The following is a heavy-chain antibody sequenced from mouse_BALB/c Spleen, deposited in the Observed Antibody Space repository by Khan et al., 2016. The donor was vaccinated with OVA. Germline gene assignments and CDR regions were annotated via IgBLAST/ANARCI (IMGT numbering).Heavy chain of an antibody. V-gene: IGHV1S136*01. CDR1: GYTFTNYV. J-gene: IGHJ2*01. Sequence: VRLQQSGPELVKPGASVKMSCKASGYTFTNYVLHWVKQKPGQGLEWIGYINPYNGGTKYNEKFKGKATLASDKSSITAYMDLSSLTSEDSAVYYGARGNWQSYYFDYWGQGTTLTLSS. CDR3: ARGNWQSYYFDY. D-gene: IGHD4-1*01. CDR2: INPYNGGT.